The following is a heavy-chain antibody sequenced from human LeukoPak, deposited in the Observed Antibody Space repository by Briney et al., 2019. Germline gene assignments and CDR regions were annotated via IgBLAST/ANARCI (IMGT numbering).Heavy chain of an antibody. D-gene: IGHD2-2*01. CDR3: ARVYQSAEYYFDY. CDR2: IYYTGST. Sequence: SETLSLTCTVSGGSIASYYWSWIRQPPGKGLEWIGYIYYTGSTEYHPSLKSRVTISLDTSKNQFSLKLTSVTAADTAVYYCARVYQSAEYYFDYWGQGNLVSVSS. V-gene: IGHV4-59*01. J-gene: IGHJ4*02. CDR1: GGSIASYY.